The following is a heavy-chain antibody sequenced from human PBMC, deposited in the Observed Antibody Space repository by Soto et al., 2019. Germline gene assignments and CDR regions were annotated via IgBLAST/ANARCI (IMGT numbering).Heavy chain of an antibody. CDR1: GFTFSSYS. CDR3: ARPTALRVAARPDYYYFYYMEV. D-gene: IGHD6-6*01. CDR2: ISRSSSYI. J-gene: IGHJ6*03. V-gene: IGHV3-21*01. Sequence: GGSLRLSCAASGFTFSSYSMNWVRQAPGKGLEWVSSISRSSSYIYYDDSVKGRFTISRDNAKNSLYREMNSLRAEDTAVYYCARPTALRVAARPDYYYFYYMEVWGKGTTVTVSS.